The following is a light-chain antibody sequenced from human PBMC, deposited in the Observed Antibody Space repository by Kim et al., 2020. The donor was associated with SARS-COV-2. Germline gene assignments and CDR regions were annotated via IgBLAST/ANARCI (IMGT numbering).Light chain of an antibody. CDR3: QQRSNWHT. CDR2: DAS. J-gene: IGKJ5*01. V-gene: IGKV3-11*01. Sequence: SLSPGESATLSCRASQSVSSYLAWYQQKPGQAPRLLIYDASNRATGIPARFSGSGSGTDFTLTISSLEPEDFAVYYCQQRSNWHTFGQGTRLEIK. CDR1: QSVSSY.